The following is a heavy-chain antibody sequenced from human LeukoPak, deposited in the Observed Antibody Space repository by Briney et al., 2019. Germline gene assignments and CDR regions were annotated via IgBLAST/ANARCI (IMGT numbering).Heavy chain of an antibody. V-gene: IGHV4-4*07. J-gene: IGHJ3*02. CDR2: IYTSGST. CDR1: GGSISNYY. D-gene: IGHD2-15*01. Sequence: SETLPLTCTVSGGSISNYYWTWIRQPAGKGLEWIGRIYTSGSTNYNPSLKSRVTMSVDTSKNQFSLKLSSVTAADTAVYYCARDLEDCSGGSCYRPGVDKNAFDIWGQGTMVTVSS. CDR3: ARDLEDCSGGSCYRPGVDKNAFDI.